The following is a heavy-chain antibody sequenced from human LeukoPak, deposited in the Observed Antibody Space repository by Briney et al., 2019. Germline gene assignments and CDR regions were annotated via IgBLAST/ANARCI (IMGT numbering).Heavy chain of an antibody. CDR1: GFTFTSYA. V-gene: IGHV3-23*01. CDR2: ISGSGDTS. D-gene: IGHD3-9*01. CDR3: AKYFRGNGYFFDY. J-gene: IGHJ4*02. Sequence: GGSLILSCAASGFTFTSYAVSWVRQAPGKGLEWVSAISGSGDTSFYADSVKGRFTISRDNSKNTLYLQMNSLSAEDTAVYYCAKYFRGNGYFFDYWGQGTLVTVSS.